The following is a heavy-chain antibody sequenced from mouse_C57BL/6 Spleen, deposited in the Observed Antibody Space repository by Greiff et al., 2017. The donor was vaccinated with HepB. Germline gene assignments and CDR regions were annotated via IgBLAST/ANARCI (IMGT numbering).Heavy chain of an antibody. V-gene: IGHV1-63*01. J-gene: IGHJ2*01. Sequence: QVQLQQSGAELVRPGTSVKMSCKASGYTFTNYWIGWAKQRPGHGLEWIGDIYPGGGYTNYNEKFKGKATLTADKSFSTAYMQFSSLTSEDSAIYYCARYRSSGYDHFDYWGQGTTLTVSS. CDR2: IYPGGGYT. D-gene: IGHD3-2*02. CDR3: ARYRSSGYDHFDY. CDR1: GYTFTNYW.